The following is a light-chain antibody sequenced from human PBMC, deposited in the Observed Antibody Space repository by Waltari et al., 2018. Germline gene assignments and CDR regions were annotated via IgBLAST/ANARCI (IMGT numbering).Light chain of an antibody. J-gene: IGKJ4*01. Sequence: IVLTQSPDTLSLSPGQRATLSCTASQTINNNFLVWYQQKPGQAPRLLSHGASSRATGFPDRFSGSGSGTDFTLTISRLEPEDVAVYYCQQYDGSILTFGGGTKVEI. CDR3: QQYDGSILT. V-gene: IGKV3-20*01. CDR1: QTINNNF. CDR2: GAS.